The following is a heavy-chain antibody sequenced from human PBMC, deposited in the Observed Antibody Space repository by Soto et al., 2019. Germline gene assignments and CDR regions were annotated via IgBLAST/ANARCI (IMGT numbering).Heavy chain of an antibody. Sequence: EVQLVESGGTLVQPGGSLRLSCAASGFDASVNYMTWVRQAPVKGLEWVSAINSGGNTFYADSVKGRFTISRDNSKNTLYLQMNSLRVEDTAMYYCVRENYYYGMDVRGQGTAVTVSS. CDR2: INSGGNT. CDR3: VRENYYYGMDV. CDR1: GFDASVNY. J-gene: IGHJ6*02. V-gene: IGHV3-66*01.